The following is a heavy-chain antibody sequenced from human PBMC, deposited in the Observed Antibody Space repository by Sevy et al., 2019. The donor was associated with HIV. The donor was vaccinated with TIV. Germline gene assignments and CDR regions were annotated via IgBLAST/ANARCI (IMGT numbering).Heavy chain of an antibody. Sequence: GGPLRLSCAASGFTFRTYWMHWVRQAPGKGLVWVSRINTDESSTSYADSVKGRFTISRDNAKNTLYLQMNSLRAEDTAVYYCAGHFYGSGSYLDYWGQGTLVTVSS. V-gene: IGHV3-74*01. J-gene: IGHJ4*02. CDR3: AGHFYGSGSYLDY. CDR2: INTDESST. CDR1: GFTFRTYW. D-gene: IGHD3-10*01.